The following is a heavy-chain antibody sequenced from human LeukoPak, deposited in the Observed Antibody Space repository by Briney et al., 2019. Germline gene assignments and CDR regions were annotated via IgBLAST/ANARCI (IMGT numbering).Heavy chain of an antibody. CDR2: INPNSGGT. CDR1: GYTFTGYY. CDR3: ARDSPIAVSGTYDY. J-gene: IGHJ4*02. D-gene: IGHD6-19*01. V-gene: IGHV1-2*06. Sequence: ASVKVSCKASGYTFTGYYMHWVRQAPGQGLERMGRINPNSGGTKYAQKFQGRVTMTRDTSISTAYMELTRMTSDDTAIYYCARDSPIAVSGTYDYWGQGTLVTVSS.